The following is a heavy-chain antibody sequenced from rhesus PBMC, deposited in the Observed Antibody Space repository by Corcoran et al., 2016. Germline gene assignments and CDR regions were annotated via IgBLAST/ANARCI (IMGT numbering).Heavy chain of an antibody. Sequence: QVQLQESGPGLLKPSDTLSLTCAVSGGSISGYYWSWIRQPPGKGLEWIGNIDGNIAGTNYNPALKSRVTISKDPSKNQFSLKLSSVTAADTAVYYCARGKLGGTVTSFDVWGPGVLVTVSS. V-gene: IGHV4-81*01. J-gene: IGHJ5-1*01. CDR1: GGSISGYY. CDR3: ARGKLGGTVTSFDV. CDR2: IDGNIAGT. D-gene: IGHD5-42*01.